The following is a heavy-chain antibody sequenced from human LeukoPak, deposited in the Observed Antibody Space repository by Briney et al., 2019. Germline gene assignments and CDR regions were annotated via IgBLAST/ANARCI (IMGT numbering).Heavy chain of an antibody. Sequence: PSETLSLTCTVSGGSISSGAFYWNWIRQHPGEGLEWIGYIHFSGTTYYNPSLKSRVTISVDKSKNQFSLKLSSVTAADTAVYYCTCERTPHLYYGSGKDAFDIWGQGTMVTVSS. V-gene: IGHV4-31*09. J-gene: IGHJ3*02. CDR3: TCERTPHLYYGSGKDAFDI. D-gene: IGHD3-10*01. CDR1: GGSISSGAFY. CDR2: IHFSGTT.